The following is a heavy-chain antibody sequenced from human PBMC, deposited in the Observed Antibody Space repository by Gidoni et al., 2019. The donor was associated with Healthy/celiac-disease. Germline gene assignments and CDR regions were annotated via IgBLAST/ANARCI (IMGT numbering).Heavy chain of an antibody. Sequence: QVQLVQSGAEVKKPGASVKVSCKASGYTFTSYYMHWVRQAPGQGLEWMGIINPSGGSTSYAQKFQGRVTMTRDTSTSTVYMELSSLRSEDTAVYYCARSSHVLGREVWFDPWGQGTLVTVSS. J-gene: IGHJ5*02. CDR1: GYTFTSYY. V-gene: IGHV1-46*01. CDR3: ARSSHVLGREVWFDP. D-gene: IGHD2-15*01. CDR2: INPSGGST.